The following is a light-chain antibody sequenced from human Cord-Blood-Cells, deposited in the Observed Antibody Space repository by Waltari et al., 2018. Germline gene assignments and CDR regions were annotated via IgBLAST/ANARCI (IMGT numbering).Light chain of an antibody. V-gene: IGKV1-6*01. J-gene: IGKJ1*01. CDR2: AAS. CDR1: QGIRND. Sequence: AIQMTQPPSSLSASVRARVTITFPASQGIRNDLGWYHQKPGKAPKLLIYAASSLQSGVPSRFSGSGSGTDFTLTISSLQPEDFATYYCLQDYNYPWTFGQGTKVEIK. CDR3: LQDYNYPWT.